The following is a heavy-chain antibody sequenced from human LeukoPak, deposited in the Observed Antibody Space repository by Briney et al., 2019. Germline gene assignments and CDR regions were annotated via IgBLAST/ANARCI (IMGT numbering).Heavy chain of an antibody. D-gene: IGHD2-8*01. J-gene: IGHJ4*02. CDR3: ARQGVFSYDLF. CDR2: IYYSGST. Sequence: SETLSLTCTVSGGSLSSNSYFWGWIRQPPGKGLDWIGIIYYSGSTYYNPSLKSRVTISIDTSKNQFSLRVTSVTAADTAVYFCARQGVFSYDLFWGQGTLVTVSS. CDR1: GGSLSSNSYF. V-gene: IGHV4-39*01.